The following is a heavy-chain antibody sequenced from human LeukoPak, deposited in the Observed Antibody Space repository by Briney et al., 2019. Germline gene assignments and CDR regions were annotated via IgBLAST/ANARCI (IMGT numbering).Heavy chain of an antibody. CDR2: IRSKTDSGTT. D-gene: IGHD1-26*01. J-gene: IGHJ4*02. V-gene: IGHV3-15*01. Sequence: GGSLRLSCAASGFTFTNAWMSWVRQAPGKGLEWVGRIRSKTDSGTTDYAAPVKGRFIISRDDSTNTVYLQMNSLRAEDTAVYYCARDIGAPYDYWGQGTLVTVSS. CDR3: ARDIGAPYDY. CDR1: GFTFTNAW.